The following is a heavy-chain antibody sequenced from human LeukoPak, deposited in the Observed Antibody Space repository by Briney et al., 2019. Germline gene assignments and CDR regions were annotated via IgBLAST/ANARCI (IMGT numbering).Heavy chain of an antibody. J-gene: IGHJ4*02. V-gene: IGHV3-30*02. CDR3: VKENTGWSFDY. Sequence: PGGSLRLSCAASKFTFSFYGMHWVRQAPGKGLEWVTFIRFNGNDKYYADSVKGRFTISRDNSKNTLYLQMNSLRGEDTAVYYCVKENTGWSFDYWGQGTLDTVSS. CDR2: IRFNGNDK. CDR1: KFTFSFYG. D-gene: IGHD6-19*01.